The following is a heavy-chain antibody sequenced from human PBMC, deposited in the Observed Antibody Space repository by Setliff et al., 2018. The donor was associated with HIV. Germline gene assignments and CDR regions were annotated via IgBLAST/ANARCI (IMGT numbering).Heavy chain of an antibody. V-gene: IGHV4-61*09. J-gene: IGHJ4*02. CDR2: LHTTWGN. D-gene: IGHD2-15*01. Sequence: PSETLSLTCTVSGGSITGGRHFWTWIRQPAGKGLEWIGHLHTTWGNNYNPSLRSRVSMSVDMSTRQLSLQLRDVTAPDTGVYYCARSGCDGRSCYSNSVIAVWGQGIPVTVSS. CDR3: ARSGCDGRSCYSNSVIAV. CDR1: GGSITGGRHF.